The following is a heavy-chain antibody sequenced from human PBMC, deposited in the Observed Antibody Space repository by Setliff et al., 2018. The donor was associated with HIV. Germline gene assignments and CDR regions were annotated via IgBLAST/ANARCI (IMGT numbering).Heavy chain of an antibody. D-gene: IGHD2-21*02. CDR2: VYYSGRT. J-gene: IGHJ4*02. Sequence: PSETLSLTCTVSGGSISSSGPGYYWGWVRQPPGGGLEWIGSVYYSGRTYYNPSLRSRVTISVDTSKNQLSLRLTTMTAADSAVYYCAREGDGIDFWGQGTLVTVSS. CDR1: GGSISSSGPGYY. CDR3: AREGDGIDF. V-gene: IGHV4-39*02.